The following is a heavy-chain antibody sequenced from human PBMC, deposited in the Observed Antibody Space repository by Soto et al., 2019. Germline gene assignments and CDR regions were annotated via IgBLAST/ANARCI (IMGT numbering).Heavy chain of an antibody. D-gene: IGHD2-21*01. J-gene: IGHJ4*02. Sequence: QLQLQESGSGLVKPSQTLSLTCAVSGGSISSSGSSWGWIRQPPGKGLGWIGYIYHGSTYYNPSLKSRVTISVDRSKHQFPLKLSSVTAADTAVYYCARGSVVAIDYGGQGTLVTVSS. CDR3: ARGSVVAIDY. CDR1: GGSISSSGSS. V-gene: IGHV4-30-2*01. CDR2: IYHGST.